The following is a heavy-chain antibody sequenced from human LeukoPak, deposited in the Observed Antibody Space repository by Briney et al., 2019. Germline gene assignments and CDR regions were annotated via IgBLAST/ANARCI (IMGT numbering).Heavy chain of an antibody. CDR1: GYTFTSYG. J-gene: IGHJ6*03. CDR2: ISAYNGNT. D-gene: IGHD5-18*01. CDR3: ARVKAMGPYYYYYMDV. Sequence: ASVKVSCKASGYTFTSYGISWVRQAPGQGLEWMGWISAYNGNTNYAQKLQGRVTMTTDTSTSTAYMELRSLRSDDTAVYYCARVKAMGPYYYYYMDVWGKGTTVTISS. V-gene: IGHV1-18*01.